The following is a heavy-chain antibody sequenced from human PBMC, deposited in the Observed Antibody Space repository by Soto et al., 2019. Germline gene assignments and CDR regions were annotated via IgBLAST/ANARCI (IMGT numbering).Heavy chain of an antibody. Sequence: EVQLVESGGGLVQPGGSLRLSCAASGFTFSSYWMHWVRQGPGKGLVWVSRILSDGSTTSYADSVKGRFTISRDNAKNTLYLQMNSLRAEDTAVYYCARGAATSHYYYGMDVWGQGTTVTVSS. D-gene: IGHD1-26*01. CDR2: ILSDGSTT. V-gene: IGHV3-74*01. J-gene: IGHJ6*02. CDR1: GFTFSSYW. CDR3: ARGAATSHYYYGMDV.